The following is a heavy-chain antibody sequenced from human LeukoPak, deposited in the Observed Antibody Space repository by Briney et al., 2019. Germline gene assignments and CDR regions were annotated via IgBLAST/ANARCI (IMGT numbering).Heavy chain of an antibody. CDR3: ASAYSGNDLSQLDY. CDR2: INPNSGGT. Sequence: ASVKVSCKASGYTFTDYYMYWVRQAPGQGLEWVGWINPNSGGTSYAQKFQGRVTMTRVTSISTAYMELNRLRSDDTAVYHCASAYSGNDLSQLDYWGQGTLVTVSS. CDR1: GYTFTDYY. V-gene: IGHV1-2*02. J-gene: IGHJ4*02. D-gene: IGHD5-12*01.